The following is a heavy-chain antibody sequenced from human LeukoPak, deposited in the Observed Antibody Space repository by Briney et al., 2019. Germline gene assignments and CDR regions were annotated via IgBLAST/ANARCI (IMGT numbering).Heavy chain of an antibody. V-gene: IGHV3-30*18. CDR1: GFTFSRYG. J-gene: IGHJ3*02. CDR3: AKGNRQQLTAGDAFDI. D-gene: IGHD6-13*01. CDR2: ISYDGSNK. Sequence: GGSLRLSCEASGFTFSRYGMHWVRQAPGKGLEWVAVISYDGSNKYYADSVKGRFTISRDNSKNTLELQMNSLRAEDTSVYYCAKGNRQQLTAGDAFDIWGQGTMVTVSS.